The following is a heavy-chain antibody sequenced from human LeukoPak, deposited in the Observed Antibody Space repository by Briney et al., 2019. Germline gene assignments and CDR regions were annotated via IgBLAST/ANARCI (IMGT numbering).Heavy chain of an antibody. CDR3: AKERQTGDYFTSDY. J-gene: IGHJ4*02. V-gene: IGHV3-53*01. Sequence: GGSLRLSCAASGFTVSSNYMSWVRQAPGKGLECVSLIYSDGTTYYAGSVKGRFTISRDNSENTLYLQMNSLTVDDTAVYFCAKERQTGDYFTSDYWGQGTLVTVSS. CDR1: GFTVSSNY. D-gene: IGHD4-17*01. CDR2: IYSDGTT.